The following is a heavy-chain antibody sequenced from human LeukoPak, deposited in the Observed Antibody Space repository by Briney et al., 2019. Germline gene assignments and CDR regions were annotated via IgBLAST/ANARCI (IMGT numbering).Heavy chain of an antibody. CDR3: AKDLSFWFDL. CDR2: ISYDGSNE. V-gene: IGHV3-30*04. J-gene: IGHJ5*02. Sequence: GGSLRLSCAASGFTFSSYVMHWVRQAPGKGLEWVAIISYDGSNEYYADSVKGRFTISRDNSKNTLYLQMNSLRAEDTAVYYCAKDLSFWFDLWGQGTLVTVSS. CDR1: GFTFSSYV.